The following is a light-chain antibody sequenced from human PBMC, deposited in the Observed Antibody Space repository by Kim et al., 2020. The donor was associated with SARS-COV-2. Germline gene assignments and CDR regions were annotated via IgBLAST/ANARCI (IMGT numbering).Light chain of an antibody. CDR1: SSDFGDYNH. CDR2: DVT. Sequence: GQSISISCTGTSSDFGDYNHVSWYQQHPGNAPKVMIYDVTERPSGVSNRFSGSKADNTASLTISGLQAEDEADYYCSSYTSGNTWVFGGGTQLTVL. CDR3: SSYTSGNTWV. V-gene: IGLV2-14*04. J-gene: IGLJ3*02.